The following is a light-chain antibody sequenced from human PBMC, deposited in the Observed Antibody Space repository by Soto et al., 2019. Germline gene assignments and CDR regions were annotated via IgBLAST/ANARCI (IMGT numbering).Light chain of an antibody. CDR1: QSINSW. V-gene: IGKV1-5*01. CDR3: QHYNSYGT. J-gene: IGKJ1*01. Sequence: DIQMTQSPSTLSASVGDRVTITCRASQSINSWLAWYQQKPGKAPKLLIFDASNLDSGVPSRFSGSGSGTEFTLTISSLQPDDFATYYCQHYNSYGTFGQGTKVDIK. CDR2: DAS.